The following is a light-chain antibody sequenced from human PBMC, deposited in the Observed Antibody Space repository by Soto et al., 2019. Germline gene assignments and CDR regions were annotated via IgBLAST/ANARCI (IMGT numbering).Light chain of an antibody. J-gene: IGKJ1*01. V-gene: IGKV3-15*01. CDR3: QQYNNRPR. CDR1: QSVSSN. CDR2: GAS. Sequence: EIVMRQSPATLSVSPGERATLSCRASQSVSSNLAWYQQKPGQAPRLLIYGASTRATGIPARFTGSGSGTAFTLTNSSLQSEYFSVYYRQQYNNRPRLGHGTNV.